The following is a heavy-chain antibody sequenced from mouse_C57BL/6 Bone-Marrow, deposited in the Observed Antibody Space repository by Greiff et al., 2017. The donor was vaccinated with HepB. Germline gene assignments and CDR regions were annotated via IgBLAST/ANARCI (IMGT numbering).Heavy chain of an antibody. J-gene: IGHJ1*03. V-gene: IGHV3-6*01. CDR1: GYSITSGYY. CDR2: ISYDGSN. D-gene: IGHD1-1*01. Sequence: EVKLVESGPGLVKPSQSLSLTCSVTGYSITSGYYWNWIRQFPGNKLEWMGYISYDGSNNYNPSLKNRISITRDTSKNQFFLKLNSVTTEDTATYYCARALYGSSPYWYFDVWGTGTTVTVSS. CDR3: ARALYGSSPYWYFDV.